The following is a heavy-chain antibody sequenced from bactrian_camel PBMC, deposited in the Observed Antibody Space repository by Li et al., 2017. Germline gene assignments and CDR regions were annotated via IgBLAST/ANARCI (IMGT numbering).Heavy chain of an antibody. CDR3: MRDLLSYSDYDTDTSYNY. Sequence: QLVESGGGLVQPGGSLRLSCAASGFAFSSRWMYWVRQAPGKGLEWVSGINQNGGTTVYADPLKGRFTTSRDNAHNTVYLQMNSLKPEDTAVYYCMRDLLSYSDYDTDTSYNYWGQGTQVTVS. J-gene: IGHJ4*01. V-gene: IGHV3S25*01. CDR1: GFAFSSRW. D-gene: IGHD4*01. CDR2: INQNGGTT.